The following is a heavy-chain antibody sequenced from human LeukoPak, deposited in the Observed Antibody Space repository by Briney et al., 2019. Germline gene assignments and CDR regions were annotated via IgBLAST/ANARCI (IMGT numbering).Heavy chain of an antibody. CDR3: AKVSYGGNSY. D-gene: IGHD4-23*01. V-gene: IGHV3-74*01. Sequence: GGSLRLSCAASGFTFSSFWMHWVRQVPGKGLVWLSRINSDGSITTYVDSVKGRFTISRDNAKNTLYLQMNSLRAEDTAVYYCAKVSYGGNSYWGQGTLVTVSS. J-gene: IGHJ4*02. CDR2: INSDGSIT. CDR1: GFTFSSFW.